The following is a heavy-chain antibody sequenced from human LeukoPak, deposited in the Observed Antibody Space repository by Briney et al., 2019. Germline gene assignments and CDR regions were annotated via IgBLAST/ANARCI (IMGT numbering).Heavy chain of an antibody. Sequence: PGGSLRLSCAASGFTFSSYWMHWVRQAPGKGLVWVSRIISDGSRTGYADSVKGRFTISRDNAKNKLYLQMNSLRAEDTAVYYCAREDVNIAVAASGPFDIWGPGTMVTVSS. CDR3: AREDVNIAVAASGPFDI. D-gene: IGHD6-19*01. J-gene: IGHJ3*02. V-gene: IGHV3-74*01. CDR2: IISDGSRT. CDR1: GFTFSSYW.